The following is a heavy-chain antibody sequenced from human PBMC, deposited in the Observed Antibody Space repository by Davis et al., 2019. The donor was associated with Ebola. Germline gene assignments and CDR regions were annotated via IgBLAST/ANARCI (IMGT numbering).Heavy chain of an antibody. Sequence: GESLKISCAASGFTFSTAAMSWVRQAPGKGLEWVSSISGSGGSTYYADSVKGRFTNSRDNSKNTLYLQLDSLRAEDTALYYCAKRADYSVSKVYYFDQWGQGTLVTVSP. D-gene: IGHD4-11*01. CDR2: ISGSGGST. V-gene: IGHV3-23*01. CDR3: AKRADYSVSKVYYFDQ. J-gene: IGHJ4*02. CDR1: GFTFSTAA.